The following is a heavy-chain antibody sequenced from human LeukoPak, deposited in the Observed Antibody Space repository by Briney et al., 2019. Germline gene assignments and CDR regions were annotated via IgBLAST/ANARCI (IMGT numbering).Heavy chain of an antibody. V-gene: IGHV3-21*01. J-gene: IGHJ3*02. Sequence: GGSLRLSCVASGFTFSSYAMSWVRQAPGKGLEWVSSISSSSSYIYYADSVKGRFTISRDNAKNSLYLQMNSLRAEDTAVYYCARDEYYYDSSEVDAFDIWGQGTMVTVSS. CDR1: GFTFSSYA. CDR3: ARDEYYYDSSEVDAFDI. D-gene: IGHD3-22*01. CDR2: ISSSSSYI.